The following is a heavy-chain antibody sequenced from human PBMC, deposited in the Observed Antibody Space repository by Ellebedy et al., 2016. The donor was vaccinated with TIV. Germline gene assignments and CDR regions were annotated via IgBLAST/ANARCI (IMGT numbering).Heavy chain of an antibody. CDR2: ISDDGTSE. V-gene: IGHV3-30-3*01. J-gene: IGHJ4*02. CDR3: AVSGWAAAGLYYFDF. CDR1: GFTFSYYA. D-gene: IGHD6-13*01. Sequence: PGGSLRLSCAASGFTFSYYALHWVRQAPGKGLEWVAVISDDGTSEHYGDSVKGRFTISRDNSKNTLYMQMNSLRVEDTAVYYCAVSGWAAAGLYYFDFWGQGTLVTVSS.